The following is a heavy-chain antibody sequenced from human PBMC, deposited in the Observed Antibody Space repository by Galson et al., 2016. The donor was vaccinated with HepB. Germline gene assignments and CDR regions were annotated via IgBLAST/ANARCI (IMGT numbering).Heavy chain of an antibody. J-gene: IGHJ4*02. V-gene: IGHV5-51*01. CDR3: ARTVSIAAAGGADY. CDR1: GYSLTTYW. Sequence: QSGAEVTKPGESLKISCKGSGYSLTTYWIGWVRQMPGKGLEWMGMIYPGDSDTRYSPSFQGQVTISADQSINTAYLQWSSLKASDTAMYYCARTVSIAAAGGADYWGQGTLVTVSS. CDR2: IYPGDSDT. D-gene: IGHD6-13*01.